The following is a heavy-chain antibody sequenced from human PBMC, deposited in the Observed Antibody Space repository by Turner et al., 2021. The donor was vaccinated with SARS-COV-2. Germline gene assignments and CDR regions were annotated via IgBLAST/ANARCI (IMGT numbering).Heavy chain of an antibody. V-gene: IGHV1-24*01. CDR2: FDPEDGET. D-gene: IGHD3-9*01. CDR1: GYTLTELS. Sequence: QVQLVQSGAELKKPGASVKVSCTVSGYTLTELSMHWVRQAPGKGLEWMGGFDPEDGETISAQKFQGRVTMTGDTSTDTAYMELSSLRSEDTAVYYCATDDILTGYYTSFDYWGQGTLVTVSS. J-gene: IGHJ4*02. CDR3: ATDDILTGYYTSFDY.